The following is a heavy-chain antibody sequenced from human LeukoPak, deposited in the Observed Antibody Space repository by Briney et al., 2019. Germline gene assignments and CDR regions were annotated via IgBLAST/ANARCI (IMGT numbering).Heavy chain of an antibody. V-gene: IGHV1-2*02. Sequence: ASVKVSCKASGYTFTGYYMHGVRQAPGQGLEWMGWINPNSGGTNYAQKFQGRVTMTRDTSISTAYMELSRLRSDDTAVYYCARVGYSYRYNWFDPWGQGTLVTVSS. J-gene: IGHJ5*02. D-gene: IGHD5-18*01. CDR1: GYTFTGYY. CDR2: INPNSGGT. CDR3: ARVGYSYRYNWFDP.